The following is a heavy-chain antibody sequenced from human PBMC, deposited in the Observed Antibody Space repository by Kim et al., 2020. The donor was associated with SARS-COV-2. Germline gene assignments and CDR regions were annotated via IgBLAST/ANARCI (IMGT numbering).Heavy chain of an antibody. V-gene: IGHV3-30-3*01. CDR3: ARHHVGSSTDEYHFDY. CDR2: ISDDGGNE. J-gene: IGHJ4*02. CDR1: RFTFSSYA. D-gene: IGHD2-2*01. Sequence: GGSLRLSCAASRFTFSSYAMHWVRQAPGKGLEWVAVISDDGGNENYADSVKGRFTISRDNSKNTLFLQMNSLRTEDTAVYYCARHHVGSSTDEYHFDYWGQGTLVTVSS.